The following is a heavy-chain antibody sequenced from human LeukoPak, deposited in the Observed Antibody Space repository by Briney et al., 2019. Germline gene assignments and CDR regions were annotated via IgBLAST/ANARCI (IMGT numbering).Heavy chain of an antibody. Sequence: ASVKVSCKASGYTFTSYDINWVRQATGQGLEWMGWMNPNSGNTGYAQKFQGRVTMTRNTSISTAYMELSSLRSEDTPVYYCARGGRITIFGVVENWFDPWGQGTLVTVSS. J-gene: IGHJ5*02. CDR3: ARGGRITIFGVVENWFDP. CDR1: GYTFTSYD. CDR2: MNPNSGNT. D-gene: IGHD3-3*01. V-gene: IGHV1-8*01.